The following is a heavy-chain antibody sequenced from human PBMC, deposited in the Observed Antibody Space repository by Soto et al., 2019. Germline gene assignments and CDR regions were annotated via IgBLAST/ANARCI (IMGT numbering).Heavy chain of an antibody. J-gene: IGHJ5*02. CDR1: GFTFSNAG. D-gene: IGHD3-10*01. V-gene: IGHV3-15*01. CDR2: IKSKTDGGTT. CDR3: TTGAYYYGS. Sequence: EVQLVESGGGLVKPGGSLRLSCAASGFTFSNAGMSWVRQAPGKGLEWVGRIKSKTDGGTTDYAAPVKGRFTISRDDSKNMLYLQTDSPKTEDTAVYYCTTGAYYYGSWGQGTLVTVSS.